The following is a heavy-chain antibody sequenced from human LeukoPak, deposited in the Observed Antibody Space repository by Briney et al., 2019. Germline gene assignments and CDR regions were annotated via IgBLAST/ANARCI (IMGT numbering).Heavy chain of an antibody. D-gene: IGHD2-2*01. CDR1: GFTFSSYA. Sequence: GGSLRLSCAASGFTFSSYAMSWVRQAPGKGLEWVSAISGSGGSTYYADSVKGRFTISRDNSENTLYLQMNSLRAEDTAVYYCAKDTSVVPAANFDYWGQGTLVTVSS. CDR3: AKDTSVVPAANFDY. V-gene: IGHV3-23*01. J-gene: IGHJ4*02. CDR2: ISGSGGST.